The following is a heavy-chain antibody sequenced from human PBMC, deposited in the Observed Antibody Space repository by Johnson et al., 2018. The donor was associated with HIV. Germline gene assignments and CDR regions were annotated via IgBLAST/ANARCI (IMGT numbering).Heavy chain of an antibody. J-gene: IGHJ3*02. CDR1: RFTFSSYD. Sequence: QVKLVESGGGVVQPGRSLRLSCAASRFTFSSYDMHWVRQAPGKGLEWLAVISDDGNIKYYADSVRGRFTISRDNSKNTLYLQMNSLRTEDTAVYYCVKGIEWWLNYIAFDSWGRGIMVTFSS. CDR3: VKGIEWWLNYIAFDS. V-gene: IGHV3-30-3*01. CDR2: ISDDGNIK. D-gene: IGHD5-12*01.